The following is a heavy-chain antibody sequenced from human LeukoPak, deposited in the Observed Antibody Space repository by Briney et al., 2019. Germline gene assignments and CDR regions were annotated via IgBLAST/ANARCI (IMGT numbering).Heavy chain of an antibody. Sequence: GASVKVSCKASGGTFSSYAISWVRQAPGQGLEWMGGIIPIFGTANYAQKFQGRVTITADESTSTAYMELSSLRSEDTAVYYCARVISSSPNYYYYMDVWGKGTTVTVSS. CDR1: GGTFSSYA. J-gene: IGHJ6*03. D-gene: IGHD6-6*01. CDR2: IIPIFGTA. V-gene: IGHV1-69*13. CDR3: ARVISSSPNYYYYMDV.